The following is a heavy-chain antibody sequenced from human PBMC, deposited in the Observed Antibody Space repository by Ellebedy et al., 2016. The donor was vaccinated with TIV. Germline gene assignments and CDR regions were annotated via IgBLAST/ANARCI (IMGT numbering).Heavy chain of an antibody. D-gene: IGHD6-19*01. V-gene: IGHV1-2*02. Sequence: ASVKVSCKASGYTFSTQGISWVRQAPGQGLEWMGWINPDSGGTNFAQKFQGRVTMTRDTSVSTAYMELSRLESDDTAVYYCARVRRGSSGMDVWGQGTAVTVS. CDR3: ARVRRGSSGMDV. J-gene: IGHJ6*02. CDR1: GYTFSTQG. CDR2: INPDSGGT.